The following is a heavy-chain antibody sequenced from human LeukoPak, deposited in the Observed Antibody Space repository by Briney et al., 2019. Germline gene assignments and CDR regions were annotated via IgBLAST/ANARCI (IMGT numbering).Heavy chain of an antibody. CDR2: ISGSGGST. Sequence: GGSLRLSCAASGFTFSSYAMSWVRQAPGKGLEWVSAISGSGGSTYYADSVKGRFTISRDNSKNTLYLQMNSLRAEDMAVYYCARVYSSGWYEENDYWGQGTLVTVSS. J-gene: IGHJ4*02. D-gene: IGHD6-19*01. CDR1: GFTFSSYA. V-gene: IGHV3-23*01. CDR3: ARVYSSGWYEENDY.